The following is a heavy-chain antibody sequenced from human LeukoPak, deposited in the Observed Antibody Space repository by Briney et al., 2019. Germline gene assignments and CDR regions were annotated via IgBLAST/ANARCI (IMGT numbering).Heavy chain of an antibody. D-gene: IGHD3-22*01. Sequence: PSQTLSLTCAVSGGSISSGGYSWSWLRQPPGKGLEWIVYIYHSGSTYYNPSLKSRVTISVDRSKNQFSLKLSSVTAADTAVYYCATYSSGYYQAGRAFDIWGQGTMVTVSS. CDR3: ATYSSGYYQAGRAFDI. CDR2: IYHSGST. CDR1: GGSISSGGYS. V-gene: IGHV4-30-2*01. J-gene: IGHJ3*02.